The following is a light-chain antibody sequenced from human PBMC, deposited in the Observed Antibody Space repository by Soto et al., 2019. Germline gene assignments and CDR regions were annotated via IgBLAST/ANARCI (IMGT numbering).Light chain of an antibody. V-gene: IGKV3-15*01. J-gene: IGKJ1*01. CDR1: QSVSSN. CDR2: GAS. Sequence: EIVMTQSPATLSVSPGERATLSCRASQSVSSNLAWYQQKFGQAPRLLIYGASTRATGIPARFRGSGSGTEFTLTISSLQSEDFAVYYWQQYNNWPRTFGQGTKVEIK. CDR3: QQYNNWPRT.